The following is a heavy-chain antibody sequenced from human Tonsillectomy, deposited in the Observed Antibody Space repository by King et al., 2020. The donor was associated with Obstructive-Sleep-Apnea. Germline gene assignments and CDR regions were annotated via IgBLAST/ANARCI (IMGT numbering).Heavy chain of an antibody. Sequence: QLQESGPGLVKPSETLSLTCTVSGGSLSSYYWNWICQPPGDGLGWSSYIYYRVRTNYNPSLKSRVTISVDTSKNQFSLNLSSVTAADTAVYYCARDHSSGWGAFDIWGQGTMVTVSS. CDR1: GGSLSSYY. J-gene: IGHJ3*02. D-gene: IGHD6-19*01. V-gene: IGHV4-59*01. CDR2: IYYRVRT. CDR3: ARDHSSGWGAFDI.